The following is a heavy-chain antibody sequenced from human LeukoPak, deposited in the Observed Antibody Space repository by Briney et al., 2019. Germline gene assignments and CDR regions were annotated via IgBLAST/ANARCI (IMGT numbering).Heavy chain of an antibody. Sequence: SETLSLTCTVSGGFISSYYWSWIRQPPGKGLEWIGYIYYSGSTNYNPSLKSRVTISVDTSKNQFSLKLSSVTAADTAVYYCARRAYCGGDCLYFDYWGQGTLVTVSS. CDR3: ARRAYCGGDCLYFDY. CDR1: GGFISSYY. D-gene: IGHD2-21*02. V-gene: IGHV4-59*08. CDR2: IYYSGST. J-gene: IGHJ4*02.